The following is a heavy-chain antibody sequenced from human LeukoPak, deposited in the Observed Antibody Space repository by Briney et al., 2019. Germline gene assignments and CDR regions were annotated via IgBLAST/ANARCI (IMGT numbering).Heavy chain of an antibody. J-gene: IGHJ4*02. D-gene: IGHD1-14*01. Sequence: GGSLRLSCAASGFTFSSYGMHWVRQAPGKGLEWVAFIRYDGNNKYYADSVKGRFTISRDNSKNTLYLQMNSLRAEDTAVYYCAKDSSLSLISGYYFDYWGQGTLVTVSS. CDR2: IRYDGNNK. CDR1: GFTFSSYG. CDR3: AKDSSLSLISGYYFDY. V-gene: IGHV3-30*02.